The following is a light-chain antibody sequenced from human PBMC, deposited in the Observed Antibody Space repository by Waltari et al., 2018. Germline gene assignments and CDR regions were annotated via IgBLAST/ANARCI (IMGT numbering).Light chain of an antibody. J-gene: IGKJ2*01. CDR1: QSILYSSNSKNC. CDR2: WAS. CDR3: QQYYGVPYN. V-gene: IGKV4-1*01. Sequence: DIVMTQSPDSLAVPLGERATISCKSSQSILYSSNSKNCLAWYQQKPGQPPKVLLSWASARESGVHERFSGKESGTNFTLTISSLQAEDVAIYYCQQYYGVPYNFGQGTRVEI.